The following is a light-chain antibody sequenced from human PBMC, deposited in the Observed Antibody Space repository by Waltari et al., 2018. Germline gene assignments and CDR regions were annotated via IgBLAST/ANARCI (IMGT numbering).Light chain of an antibody. V-gene: IGLV3-25*03. J-gene: IGLJ3*02. CDR3: QSTDSSGTLRV. Sequence: SYELTQPPSVSVSPGQTARITCSGDALTNQYAYWYQQKPGQAHVLVIYKDNERPSGIPERFSGSGSGTTVTLTISGVQAEDEADYYCQSTDSSGTLRVFGGGTYLTVL. CDR2: KDN. CDR1: ALTNQY.